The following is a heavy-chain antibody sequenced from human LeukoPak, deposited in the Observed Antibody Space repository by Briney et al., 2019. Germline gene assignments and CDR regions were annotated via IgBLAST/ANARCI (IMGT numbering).Heavy chain of an antibody. CDR1: GFTFDDYT. D-gene: IGHD3-16*02. CDR2: IDWDGGST. J-gene: IGHJ4*02. V-gene: IGHV3-43*01. CDR3: AKDMVDRGPFDY. Sequence: PGGSLRLSCAASGFTFDDYTMHWVRQAPGKGLEWVCLIDWDGGSTYYADSVKGRFTISRDNSKNSLYLQMNSLKTEDTAFYFCAKDMVDRGPFDYWGQGTLVTVSS.